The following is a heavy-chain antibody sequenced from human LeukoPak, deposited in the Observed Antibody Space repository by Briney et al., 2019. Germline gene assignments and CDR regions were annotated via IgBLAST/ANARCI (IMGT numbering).Heavy chain of an antibody. Sequence: PGRSLRLSCAASGFTFSSYGMHWVRRPPGKGLEWVAVISYDGINKYNADSVKGRFTISRDNSKNTLYLQMNSLRAEDTALYYCANLYGDSGLDYWGQGTLVTVSS. CDR2: ISYDGINK. CDR1: GFTFSSYG. V-gene: IGHV3-30*18. CDR3: ANLYGDSGLDY. D-gene: IGHD4-17*01. J-gene: IGHJ4*02.